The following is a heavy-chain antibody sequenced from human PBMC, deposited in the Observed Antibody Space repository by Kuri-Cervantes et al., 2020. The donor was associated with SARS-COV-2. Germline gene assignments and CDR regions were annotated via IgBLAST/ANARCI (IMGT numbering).Heavy chain of an antibody. CDR2: MNTNFGNA. V-gene: IGHV1-8*03. D-gene: IGHD3-16*01. J-gene: IGHJ4*02. Sequence: ASVKVSCKASGYTFTSYDINWVRQAPGQGLEWMGWMNTNFGNAGFAQKFQGRVTFTRDTSISTAYMELSSLRSEDTAVYYCARDRGSLYYLGYWGQGTLVTVSS. CDR3: ARDRGSLYYLGY. CDR1: GYTFTSYD.